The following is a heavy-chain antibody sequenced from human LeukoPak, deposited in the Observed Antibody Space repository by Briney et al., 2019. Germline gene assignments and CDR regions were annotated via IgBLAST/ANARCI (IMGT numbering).Heavy chain of an antibody. Sequence: SQTLSLICTVSGGSISSGSYYWSWIRQPAGKGLEWIGRIYTSGSTNYNPSLKSRVTISVDTSKNQFSLKLSSVTAADTAVYYCARHILVVPAATFDYWGQGTLVTVSS. CDR1: GGSISSGSYY. J-gene: IGHJ4*02. CDR3: ARHILVVPAATFDY. V-gene: IGHV4-61*02. CDR2: IYTSGST. D-gene: IGHD2-2*01.